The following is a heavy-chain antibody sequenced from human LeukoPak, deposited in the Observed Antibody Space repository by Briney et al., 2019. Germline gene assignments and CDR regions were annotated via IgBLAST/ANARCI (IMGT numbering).Heavy chain of an antibody. D-gene: IGHD4-17*01. CDR2: IYTSGST. CDR1: GGSISSGSYY. V-gene: IGHV4-61*02. J-gene: IGHJ6*03. CDR3: ARDPPDYGDYGYYYYYMDV. Sequence: SETLSLTCTVSGGSISSGSYYWSRIRQPAGKGLEWIGRIYTSGSTNYNPSLKSRVTISVDTSKNQFSLKLSSVTAADTAVYYCARDPPDYGDYGYYYYYMDVWGKGTTVTVSS.